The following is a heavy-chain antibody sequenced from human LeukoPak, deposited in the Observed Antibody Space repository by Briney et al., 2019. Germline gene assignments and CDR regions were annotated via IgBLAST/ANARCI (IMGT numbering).Heavy chain of an antibody. CDR2: ISRSSSYM. CDR3: ARAGYSSSWYVIN. D-gene: IGHD6-13*01. Sequence: PGGSLRLSCAASGSTFSSYSMSWVRQAPGKGLEWVSSISRSSSYMSYADSVKGRFTISRDNANNSLYLQMNSLRAEDTAVYYCARAGYSSSWYVINWGQGTLVTVS. V-gene: IGHV3-21*01. J-gene: IGHJ4*02. CDR1: GSTFSSYS.